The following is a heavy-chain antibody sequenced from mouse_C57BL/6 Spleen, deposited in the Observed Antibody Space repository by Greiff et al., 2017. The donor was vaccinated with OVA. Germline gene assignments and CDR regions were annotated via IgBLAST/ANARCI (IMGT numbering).Heavy chain of an antibody. CDR3: ARDGPQLGDWYFDV. CDR1: GFTFSDYY. J-gene: IGHJ1*03. CDR2: INYDGSST. Sequence: EVMLVESEGGLVQPGSSMKLSCTASGFTFSDYYMAWVRQVPEKGLEWVANINYDGSSTYYLDSLKSRFIISRDNAKNILYLQMSSLKSEDTATYYCARDGPQLGDWYFDVWGTGTTVTVSS. D-gene: IGHD4-1*02. V-gene: IGHV5-16*01.